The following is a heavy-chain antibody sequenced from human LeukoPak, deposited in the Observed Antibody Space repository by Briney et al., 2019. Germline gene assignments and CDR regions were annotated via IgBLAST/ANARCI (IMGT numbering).Heavy chain of an antibody. CDR1: GGSITSTNYY. V-gene: IGHV4-39*01. Sequence: SETLSLTCAVSGGSITSTNYYWGWIRQPPGKGLEWIGSIYYSGNTYYNPSLKSRVTLSVDTSKNQFSLKLSSVTAADTAVYYCASIITTMVDPDWFDPWGQGTLVTVSS. D-gene: IGHD3-10*01. J-gene: IGHJ5*02. CDR2: IYYSGNT. CDR3: ASIITTMVDPDWFDP.